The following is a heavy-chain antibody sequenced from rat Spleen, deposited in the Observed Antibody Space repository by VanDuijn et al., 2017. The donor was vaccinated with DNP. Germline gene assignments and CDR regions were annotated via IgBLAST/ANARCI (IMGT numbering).Heavy chain of an antibody. CDR2: ITYDGSST. Sequence: EVQLVESGGGLVQPGRSLKLSCAVSGFTFSDYYMAWVRQAPTKGLEWVATITYDGSSTYYRDSVKGRFTISRDNAKRTLYLQMDSLRSEDTATYYCARQGEKNNNYWFPYWGQGTLVTVSS. J-gene: IGHJ3*01. V-gene: IGHV5-7*01. CDR1: GFTFSDYY. D-gene: IGHD1-10*01. CDR3: ARQGEKNNNYWFPY.